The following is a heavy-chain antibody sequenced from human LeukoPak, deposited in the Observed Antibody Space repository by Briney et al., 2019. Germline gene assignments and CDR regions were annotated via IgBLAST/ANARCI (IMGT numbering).Heavy chain of an antibody. J-gene: IGHJ4*02. V-gene: IGHV4-34*01. CDR1: GGSFSGYY. CDR3: AFGGVISPDY. D-gene: IGHD3-16*02. Sequence: SETLSLTCAVYGGSFSGYYWSWIRQPPGKGLEWIGEINHSGSTNYNPSLKSRVTISVDTSKNQFSLKLSSVTAADTAVYYCAFGGVISPDYWGQGTQVTVSS. CDR2: INHSGST.